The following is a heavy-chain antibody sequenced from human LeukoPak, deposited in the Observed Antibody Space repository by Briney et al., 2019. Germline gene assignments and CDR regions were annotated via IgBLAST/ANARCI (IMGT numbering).Heavy chain of an antibody. Sequence: GGSLRLSCAASGFTFSSYAMSWVRQPPGKGLEWVSAISCSGGSTYYADSVKSRFTISRDNSKNTLYLQMNSLRAEETAVYYCAKDRYQNYYDSSGYYSGHWGQGTLVTVSS. CDR2: ISCSGGST. J-gene: IGHJ4*02. D-gene: IGHD3-22*01. V-gene: IGHV3-23*01. CDR3: AKDRYQNYYDSSGYYSGH. CDR1: GFTFSSYA.